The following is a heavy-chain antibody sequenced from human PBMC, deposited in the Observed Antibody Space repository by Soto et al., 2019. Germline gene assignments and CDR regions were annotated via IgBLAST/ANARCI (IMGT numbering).Heavy chain of an antibody. D-gene: IGHD4-17*01. CDR3: ARSQDYGSSYYYGMDV. V-gene: IGHV3-48*03. CDR2: ISSSGSTI. J-gene: IGHJ6*02. Sequence: GGSLRLSCAASGFTFSSYEMNWVRQAPGKGLEWVSYISSSGSTIYYADSVKGRFTISRDNAKNSLYLRMNSLRAEDTAVYYCARSQDYGSSYYYGMDVWGQGTTVTVSS. CDR1: GFTFSSYE.